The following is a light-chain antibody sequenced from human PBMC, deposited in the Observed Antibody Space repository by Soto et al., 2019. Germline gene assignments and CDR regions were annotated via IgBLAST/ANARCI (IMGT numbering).Light chain of an antibody. CDR3: QVWDNSSDHYV. V-gene: IGLV3-21*02. Sequence: SYELTQPPSVSVAPGQTARITCGGNNIGSESVHWYQQKPGQAPVLVVYDDSDRPSGIPERFSGSNSGNTATLTISRVEAGDEADYYCQVWDNSSDHYVFGTGTKVTVL. CDR2: DDS. J-gene: IGLJ1*01. CDR1: NIGSES.